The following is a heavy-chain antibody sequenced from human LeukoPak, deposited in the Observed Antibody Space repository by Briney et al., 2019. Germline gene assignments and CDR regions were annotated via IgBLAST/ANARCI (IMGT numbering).Heavy chain of an antibody. D-gene: IGHD4-11*01. Sequence: ASVKVSCKVSGYTLTELSMHWVRQAPGKGLEWIGGFDPEDGETIYAQKFQGRVTMTEDTSTDTAYMELSRLRSDDTAVYYCARGAAYYSQEFYYYYYMDVWGKGTTVTVSS. J-gene: IGHJ6*03. CDR2: FDPEDGET. CDR1: GYTLTELS. CDR3: ARGAAYYSQEFYYYYYMDV. V-gene: IGHV1-24*01.